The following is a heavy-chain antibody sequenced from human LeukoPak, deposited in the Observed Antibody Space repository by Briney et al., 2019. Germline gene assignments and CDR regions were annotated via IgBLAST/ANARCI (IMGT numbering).Heavy chain of an antibody. D-gene: IGHD3-10*01. Sequence: GGSLRLSCAASGFTFSSYSMNWVRQAPGKGLEWVSAISGSGGSTYYADSVKGRFTISRDNSKNTLYLQMNSLRAEDTAVYYCAKASGASRPYYFDYWGQGTLVTVSS. V-gene: IGHV3-23*01. J-gene: IGHJ4*02. CDR3: AKASGASRPYYFDY. CDR2: ISGSGGST. CDR1: GFTFSSYS.